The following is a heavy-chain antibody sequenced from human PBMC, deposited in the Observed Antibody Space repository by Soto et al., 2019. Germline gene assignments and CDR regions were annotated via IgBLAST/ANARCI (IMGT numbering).Heavy chain of an antibody. CDR3: ARELVTMVRGVIIQGFWFAP. CDR1: GGSISSGDYY. D-gene: IGHD3-10*01. Sequence: PSETLSLTCTVSGGSISSGDYYWSWIRQPPGKGLEWIGYIYYSGSTYYNPSLKSRVTISVDTSKNQFSLKLSSVTAADTAVYYCARELVTMVRGVIIQGFWFAPWGQGTLVTAPQ. CDR2: IYYSGST. J-gene: IGHJ5*02. V-gene: IGHV4-30-4*01.